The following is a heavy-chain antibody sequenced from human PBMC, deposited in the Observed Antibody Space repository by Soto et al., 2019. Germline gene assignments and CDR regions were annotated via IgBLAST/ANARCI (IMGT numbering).Heavy chain of an antibody. V-gene: IGHV4-31*03. CDR3: ARSGWNHYFDY. D-gene: IGHD6-19*01. J-gene: IGHJ4*02. CDR1: GGSISSGGYY. CDR2: IYYSGST. Sequence: SETLSLTCTVSGGSISSGGYYWSWIRQHPGKGLEWIGYIYYSGSTYYNPSLKSRVTISVDTSKNQFSLKLSSVTAADTAVYYCARSGWNHYFDYWGQGTLVTVSS.